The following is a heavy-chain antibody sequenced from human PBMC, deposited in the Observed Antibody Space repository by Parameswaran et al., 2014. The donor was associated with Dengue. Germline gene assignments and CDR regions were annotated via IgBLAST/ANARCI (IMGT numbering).Heavy chain of an antibody. J-gene: IGHJ4*02. Sequence: VRQMPGKGLEWMGRIDPADSNTNYSPSFKGHVSISADKSVSTAYLQWSSLKASDTAMYYCASHRNWGQGTLVTVSS. V-gene: IGHV5-10-1*01. CDR3: ASHRN. CDR2: IDPADSNT.